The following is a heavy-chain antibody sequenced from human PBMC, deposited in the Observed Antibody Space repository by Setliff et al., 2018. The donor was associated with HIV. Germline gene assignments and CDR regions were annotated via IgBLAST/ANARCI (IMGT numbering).Heavy chain of an antibody. J-gene: IGHJ6*02. CDR2: VYYNGKI. CDR1: GVSFSTDMYY. Sequence: LSLTCTVSGVSFSTDMYYWGWIRQPPGKGLEWVGSVYYNGKIFYNPSLKSRVTISLDSSKNQLSLRLKSVTAADTAVYLCARRAESTTTWFSSWYSYDMDVWGQGTTVTVSS. CDR3: ARRAESTTTWFSSWYSYDMDV. D-gene: IGHD2-15*01. V-gene: IGHV4-39*01.